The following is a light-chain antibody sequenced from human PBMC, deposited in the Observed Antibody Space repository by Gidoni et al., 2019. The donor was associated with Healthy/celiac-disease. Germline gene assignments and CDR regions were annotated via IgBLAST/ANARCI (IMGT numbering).Light chain of an antibody. J-gene: IGLJ3*02. Sequence: HTVVTQEPSFSVSPGVTVTLTCGLSSGSVSTSYYPSWYQQTPGQAPRTLIYSTNTSSSGVPDRFSGSILGNKAALTITGAEEDDESDYYCVLDMGSGISVFGGGTKLTVL. CDR3: VLDMGSGISV. CDR2: STN. CDR1: SGSVSTSYY. V-gene: IGLV8-61*01.